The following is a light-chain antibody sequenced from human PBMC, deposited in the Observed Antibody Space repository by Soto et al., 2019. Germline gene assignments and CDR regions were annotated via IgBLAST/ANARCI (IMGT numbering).Light chain of an antibody. CDR1: ESLLHSNGNTY. Sequence: DTVMTQTPLSLPVTLGQPASISCNSSESLLHSNGNTYFSWLHQMPGQPPRLLISKISDRFSGVPNRFSGSGAGTDFTLKISRVEAEDVGIYYCMQATHFPRTFGQGTKVDIK. J-gene: IGKJ1*01. CDR2: KIS. CDR3: MQATHFPRT. V-gene: IGKV2-24*01.